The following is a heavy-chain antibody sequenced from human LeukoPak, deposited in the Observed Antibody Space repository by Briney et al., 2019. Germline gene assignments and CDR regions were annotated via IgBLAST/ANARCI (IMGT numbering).Heavy chain of an antibody. Sequence: GGSLRLSCAASGLTFDDYTMHWVRQAPGKGLEWVSGISWNSGRIGYADSVKGRFTISRDNAKNSLYLQMNSLRPEDTALYYCAKVGYSSSWYRGDFDYWGQGTLVTVSS. CDR3: AKVGYSSSWYRGDFDY. J-gene: IGHJ4*02. CDR2: ISWNSGRI. D-gene: IGHD6-13*01. V-gene: IGHV3-9*01. CDR1: GLTFDDYT.